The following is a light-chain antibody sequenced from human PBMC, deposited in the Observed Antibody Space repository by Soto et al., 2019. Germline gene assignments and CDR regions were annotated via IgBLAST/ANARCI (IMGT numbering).Light chain of an antibody. CDR3: QKYNSAPAT. J-gene: IGKJ3*01. CDR1: QGISNY. Sequence: DIQMTQSPSSLSASVGDRVTITCRASQGISNYLAWYQQKPGKVPKLLIYAASTLHSGVPSRFSGSGSGTDFPLTISSLQPEDVVTYYCQKYNSAPATFGPGTKVDIK. V-gene: IGKV1-27*01. CDR2: AAS.